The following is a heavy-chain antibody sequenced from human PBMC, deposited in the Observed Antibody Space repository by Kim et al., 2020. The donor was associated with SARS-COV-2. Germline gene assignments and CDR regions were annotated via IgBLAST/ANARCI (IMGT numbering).Heavy chain of an antibody. D-gene: IGHD3-10*01. CDR3: ARDQGRGPLYYYYYGMDV. V-gene: IGHV3-33*01. Sequence: GGSLRLSCAASGFTFSSYGMHWVRQAPGKGLEWVAVIWYDGSNKYYADSVKGRFTISRDNSKNTLYLQMNSLRAEDTAVYYCARDQGRGPLYYYYYGMDVWGQGTTVTVSS. J-gene: IGHJ6*02. CDR2: IWYDGSNK. CDR1: GFTFSSYG.